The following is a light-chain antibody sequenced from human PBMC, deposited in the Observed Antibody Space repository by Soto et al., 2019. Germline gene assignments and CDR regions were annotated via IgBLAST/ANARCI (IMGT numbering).Light chain of an antibody. J-gene: IGKJ1*01. CDR3: QQHNSWWT. CDR2: DAS. Sequence: DIQMTQSPSTLSASVGDRVTITCRASQSISSWLAWYQQKPGKAPKLLIYDASSLESGVPSRFSGSGSGTEFTLTISSLQPDDFATYYCQQHNSWWTFGQGTKVDI. CDR1: QSISSW. V-gene: IGKV1-5*01.